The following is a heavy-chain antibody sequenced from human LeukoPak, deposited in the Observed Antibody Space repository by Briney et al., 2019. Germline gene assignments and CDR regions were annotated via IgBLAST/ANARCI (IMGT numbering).Heavy chain of an antibody. J-gene: IGHJ6*03. CDR1: GFTFSSYG. D-gene: IGHD3-10*01. V-gene: IGHV3-33*01. Sequence: GGSLRLSCAASGFTFSSYGMHWVRQAPGKGLEWVAVIWYDGSNKYYADSVKGRFTISRDNAKNSLYLQMNSLRAEDTAVYYCARVTYYGSGSYYYYYYYYMDVWGKGTTVTVSS. CDR2: IWYDGSNK. CDR3: ARVTYYGSGSYYYYYYYYMDV.